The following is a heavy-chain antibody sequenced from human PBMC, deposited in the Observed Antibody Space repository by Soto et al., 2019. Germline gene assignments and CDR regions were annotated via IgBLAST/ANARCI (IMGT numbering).Heavy chain of an antibody. D-gene: IGHD2-15*01. V-gene: IGHV4-31*02. CDR2: IFDSGTT. CDR3: AREVSWIGGFDY. CDR1: GGSISSVNHY. J-gene: IGHJ4*02. Sequence: QVQLEQSGPGLVKPSQTLSLXXKXSGGSISSVNHYWSWIRQSPGEGLEWIGYIFDSGTTHYNPSLKGRVTISGDTSQSQFSLTIHSVTVADTAVYYCAREVSWIGGFDYWGQGTLVTVSS.